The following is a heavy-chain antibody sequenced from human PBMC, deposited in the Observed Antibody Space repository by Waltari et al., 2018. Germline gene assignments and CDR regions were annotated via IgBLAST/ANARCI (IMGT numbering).Heavy chain of an antibody. Sequence: HVQLEQSGAEVKKPGSSVKVSCKASGGTFSTYTVTWVRQAPGQGLEWMGIIIPFLGISKYAQSLKARLTITVDQSTNTGYMELNNLRPEDTGVYYCARSGEMKGTVDYWGQGTLVTVSS. J-gene: IGHJ4*02. D-gene: IGHD1-1*01. V-gene: IGHV1-69*02. CDR3: ARSGEMKGTVDY. CDR2: IIPFLGIS. CDR1: GGTFSTYT.